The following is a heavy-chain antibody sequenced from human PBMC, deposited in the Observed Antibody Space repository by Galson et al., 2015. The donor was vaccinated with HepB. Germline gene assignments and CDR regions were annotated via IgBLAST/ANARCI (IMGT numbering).Heavy chain of an antibody. D-gene: IGHD6-13*01. CDR1: GFTFSSYG. CDR3: ARSQDTIAAAGFQH. CDR2: IWYDGSNK. Sequence: SLRLSCAASGFTFSSYGMHWVRQAPGKGLEWVAVIWYDGSNKYYADSVKGRFTISRDNSKNTLYLQMNSLRAEDTAVYYCARSQDTIAAAGFQHWGQGTLVTVSS. V-gene: IGHV3-33*08. J-gene: IGHJ1*01.